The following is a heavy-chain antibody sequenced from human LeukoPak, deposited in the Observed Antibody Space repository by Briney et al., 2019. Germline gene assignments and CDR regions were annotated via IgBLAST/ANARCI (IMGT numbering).Heavy chain of an antibody. D-gene: IGHD3-10*01. V-gene: IGHV3-53*01. CDR3: ARDYYYGRAFDV. CDR2: LYSDGST. CDR1: GFAVSSNY. J-gene: IGHJ3*01. Sequence: GGSLRLSCAASGFAVSSNYMNWVRQAPGKGLEWVSILYSDGSTNYADSVKGRFTISRDKSKNTVYLQMNSLRAEDTAVYNCARDYYYGRAFDVWGQGTMVTVFS.